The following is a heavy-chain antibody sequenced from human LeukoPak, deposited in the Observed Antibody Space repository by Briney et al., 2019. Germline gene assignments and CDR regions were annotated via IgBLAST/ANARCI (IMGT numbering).Heavy chain of an antibody. D-gene: IGHD4-17*01. CDR3: ARAYGDPFLFDY. J-gene: IGHJ4*02. V-gene: IGHV4-59*01. CDR1: GGSISNYY. CDR2: IYSSGST. Sequence: SESLSLTXTVSGGSISNYYWSWIWQPPGKGLEWIGYIYSSGSTNYNPSLKSRVTVSLGASRNQFSLRLSSVTAADTAVYYCARAYGDPFLFDYWGQGTLVTVSS.